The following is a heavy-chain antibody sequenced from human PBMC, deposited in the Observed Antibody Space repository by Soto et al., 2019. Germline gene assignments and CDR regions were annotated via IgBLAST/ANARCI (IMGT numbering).Heavy chain of an antibody. Sequence: QVQLVQSGAEVKKPGASVKVSCKASGYTFTGYQMHWVRQAPGQGLEWMGWINPNSGGTNYAQKCQGRVTMTRDTCITKAYMELNSLTSDDKAVECCARGRGIGSPGNWGQGTLVSVSS. J-gene: IGHJ4*02. CDR2: INPNSGGT. CDR3: ARGRGIGSPGN. D-gene: IGHD1-1*01. V-gene: IGHV1-2*02. CDR1: GYTFTGYQ.